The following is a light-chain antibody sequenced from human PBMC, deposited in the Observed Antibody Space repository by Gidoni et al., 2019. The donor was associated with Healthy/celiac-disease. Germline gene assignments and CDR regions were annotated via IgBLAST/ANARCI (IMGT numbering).Light chain of an antibody. Sequence: IVLTQSPATLSLSPGERATLSCRASQSVSSYLAWYQQKPGQAPRLLIYDASNMATGIPARFSGSGSGTDFTLTISSLEPEDFAVYYCQQRSTFGQGTKLEIK. CDR1: QSVSSY. CDR3: QQRST. J-gene: IGKJ2*01. CDR2: DAS. V-gene: IGKV3-11*01.